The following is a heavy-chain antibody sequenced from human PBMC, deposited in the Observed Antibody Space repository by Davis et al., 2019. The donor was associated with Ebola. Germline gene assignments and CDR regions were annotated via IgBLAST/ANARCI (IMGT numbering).Heavy chain of an antibody. J-gene: IGHJ3*02. Sequence: ASVKVSCKASGYTFTSYDINWVRQATGQGLEWMGWMNPNSGNTGYAQKFQGRVTMTRNTSISTAYMELSSLRSEDTAVYYCARADDLGYQNAFDIWGQGTMVTVSS. CDR1: GYTFTSYD. CDR2: MNPNSGNT. D-gene: IGHD2-15*01. CDR3: ARADDLGYQNAFDI. V-gene: IGHV1-8*01.